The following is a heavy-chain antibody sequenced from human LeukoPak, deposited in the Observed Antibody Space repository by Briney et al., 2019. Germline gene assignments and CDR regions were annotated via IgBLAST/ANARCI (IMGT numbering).Heavy chain of an antibody. V-gene: IGHV1-69*10. D-gene: IGHD5-18*01. Sequence: ASVKVSCKAAGGTFSSYAISCVRQAPGQGLEWMGWISAYNGNTNYAQKFQGRVTITADKSTSTAYMELSSLRSEDTAVYYCARFSDTAMPYWGQGTLVTVSS. CDR3: ARFSDTAMPY. J-gene: IGHJ4*02. CDR1: GGTFSSYA. CDR2: ISAYNGNT.